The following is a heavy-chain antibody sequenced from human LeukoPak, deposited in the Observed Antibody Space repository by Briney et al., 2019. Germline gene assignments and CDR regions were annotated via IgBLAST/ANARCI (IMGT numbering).Heavy chain of an antibody. V-gene: IGHV1-2*02. CDR1: GDTFTTFY. D-gene: IGHD6-19*01. CDR2: INPNSGGT. CDR3: ARGEQWLAYYFDY. Sequence: ASVKVSCKASGDTFTTFYIHWVRQAPGQGLEWMGWINPNSGGTNYAQKFQGRVTMTRDTSISTAYMELSRLRSDDTAVYYCARGEQWLAYYFDYWGQGTLVTVSS. J-gene: IGHJ4*02.